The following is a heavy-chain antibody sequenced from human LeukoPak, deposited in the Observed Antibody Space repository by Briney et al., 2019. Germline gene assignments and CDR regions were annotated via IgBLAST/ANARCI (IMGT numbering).Heavy chain of an antibody. D-gene: IGHD3-16*01. CDR1: RFIIRNYA. CDR3: AKADATIGGAFDT. J-gene: IGHJ3*02. V-gene: IGHV3-23*01. Sequence: PGGSLRLSCAASRFIIRNYAMSWVRQAPGRGLEWLGIISGTADSKYYADSVKGRFTISRDNPRSTLYLEMNILSAEDTAVYYCAKADATIGGAFDTWGQGTLVIVSS. CDR2: ISGTADSK.